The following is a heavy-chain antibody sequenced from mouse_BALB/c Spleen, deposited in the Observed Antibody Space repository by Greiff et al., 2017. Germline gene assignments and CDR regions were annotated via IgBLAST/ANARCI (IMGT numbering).Heavy chain of an antibody. Sequence: EVKLMESGPELVKPGASVKMSCKASGYTFTSYVMHWVKQKPGQGLEWIGYINPYNDGTKYNEKFKGKATLTSDKSSSTAYMELSSLTSEDSAVYYCAREYYGSSYGFAYWGQGTLVTVSA. J-gene: IGHJ3*01. CDR1: GYTFTSYV. CDR2: INPYNDGT. CDR3: AREYYGSSYGFAY. V-gene: IGHV1-14*01. D-gene: IGHD1-1*01.